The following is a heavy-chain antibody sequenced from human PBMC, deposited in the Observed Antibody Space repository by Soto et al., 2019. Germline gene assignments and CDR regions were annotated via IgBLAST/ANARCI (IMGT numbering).Heavy chain of an antibody. CDR2: ISWNSGSI. CDR3: AKDMTLGYCSGGSCHFDY. V-gene: IGHV3-9*01. J-gene: IGHJ4*02. D-gene: IGHD2-15*01. CDR1: GFTFDDYA. Sequence: ESGGGLVQPGRSLRLSCAASGFTFDDYAMHWVRQAPGKGLEWVSGISWNSGSIGYADSVKGRFTISRDNAKNSLYLQMNSLRAEDTALYYCAKDMTLGYCSGGSCHFDYWGQGTLVTVSS.